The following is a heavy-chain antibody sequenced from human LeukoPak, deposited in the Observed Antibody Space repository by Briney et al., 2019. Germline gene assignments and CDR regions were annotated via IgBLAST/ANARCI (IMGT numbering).Heavy chain of an antibody. Sequence: SETLSLTCTVSGGSISSYYWSWIRQPPGKGLEWIGYIYYSGSTNYNPSLKSRVTISVDTSKNQFPLKLSSVTAADTAVYYCAREGLGSGSYSGLYDYWGQGTLVTVSS. J-gene: IGHJ4*02. V-gene: IGHV4-59*01. CDR1: GGSISSYY. D-gene: IGHD3-10*01. CDR3: AREGLGSGSYSGLYDY. CDR2: IYYSGST.